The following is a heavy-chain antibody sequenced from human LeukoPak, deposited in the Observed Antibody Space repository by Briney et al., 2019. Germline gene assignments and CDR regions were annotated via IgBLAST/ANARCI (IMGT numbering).Heavy chain of an antibody. V-gene: IGHV3-48*03. CDR3: ARESIAVAGAPFNY. J-gene: IGHJ4*02. Sequence: GGSLRLSCAAYGFTFSSYEMNWVRQAPGKGLEWVSYISSGSTIYDADSVKGRFTIPRDNAKNSLYLQMNSLRAEDTAVYYCARESIAVAGAPFNYCGQGSLVSVSS. D-gene: IGHD6-19*01. CDR1: GFTFSSYE. CDR2: ISSGSTI.